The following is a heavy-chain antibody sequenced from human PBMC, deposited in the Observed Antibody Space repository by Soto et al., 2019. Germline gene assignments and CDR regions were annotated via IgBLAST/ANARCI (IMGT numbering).Heavy chain of an antibody. D-gene: IGHD1-26*01. CDR2: IIPIFGTA. CDR3: ARDELSGPAGGSYYDYYYGMDV. V-gene: IGHV1-69*01. Sequence: QVQLVQSGAEVKKPGSSVKVSCKASGGTFSSYAISWVRQAPGQGLEWMGGIIPIFGTANYAQKFQGRVTITADESTSTAYMELSSLRSEDTAVYYCARDELSGPAGGSYYDYYYGMDVWGQGTTVTVSS. CDR1: GGTFSSYA. J-gene: IGHJ6*02.